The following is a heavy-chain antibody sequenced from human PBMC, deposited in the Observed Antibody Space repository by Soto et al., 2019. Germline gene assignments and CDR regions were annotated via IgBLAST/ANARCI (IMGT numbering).Heavy chain of an antibody. V-gene: IGHV1-18*01. CDR2: ISAYNGNT. Sequence: QVQLVQSGAEVKKPGASVKVSCKASGYTFTSYGISWARQAPGQGLEWMGWISAYNGNTNYAQKFQGRVTMTTDTSTSTAYMELRSLRSDDTAVYYCAGREYTSSSVWFDPWGQGTLVTVSS. D-gene: IGHD6-6*01. CDR1: GYTFTSYG. J-gene: IGHJ5*02. CDR3: AGREYTSSSVWFDP.